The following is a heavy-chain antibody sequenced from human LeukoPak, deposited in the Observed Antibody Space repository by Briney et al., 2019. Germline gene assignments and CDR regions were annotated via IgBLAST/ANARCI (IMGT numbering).Heavy chain of an antibody. D-gene: IGHD3-10*01. J-gene: IGHJ4*02. CDR1: GFTFSSYG. V-gene: IGHV3-30*18. CDR2: ISYDGSNK. Sequence: PGGSLRLSCAASGFTFSSYGMHWVRQAPGKGLEWVAVISYDGSNKYYADSVKGRFTISRDNSKNTLYLQMNSLRAEDTAVYYCAKRAPESYYYGSGTYPLDHWGQGTLVTVSS. CDR3: AKRAPESYYYGSGTYPLDH.